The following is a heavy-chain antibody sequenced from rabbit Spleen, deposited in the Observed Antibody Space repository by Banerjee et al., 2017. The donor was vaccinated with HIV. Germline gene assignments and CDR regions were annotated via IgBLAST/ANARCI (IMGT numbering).Heavy chain of an antibody. J-gene: IGHJ4*01. CDR3: ARASGTGYYSL. D-gene: IGHD1-1*01. CDR1: GFSFSSNW. V-gene: IGHV1S43*01. CDR2: IDTNDGDT. Sequence: QSLEESGGGLVKPGGTLTLTCTVSGFSFSSNWICWVRQAPGKGLEWIACIDTNDGDTDYANWPKGRFTISSDNAQSTVDLKMTSLTAADTATYFCARASGTGYYSLWGQGTLVTVS.